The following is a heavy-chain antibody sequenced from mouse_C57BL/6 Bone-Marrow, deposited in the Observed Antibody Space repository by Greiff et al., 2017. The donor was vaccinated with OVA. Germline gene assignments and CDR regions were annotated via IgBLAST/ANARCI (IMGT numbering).Heavy chain of an antibody. V-gene: IGHV5-17*01. Sequence: EVQLVESGGGLVKPGGSLKLSCAASGFTFSDYGMHWVRQAPEKGLEWVAYISSGSSTIYYADTVKGRFTISRDNAKNTLFLQMTRLTSEDTAMYYCASPGDDYDALFDYWGQGTTLTVSS. J-gene: IGHJ2*01. CDR3: ASPGDDYDALFDY. D-gene: IGHD2-4*01. CDR1: GFTFSDYG. CDR2: ISSGSSTI.